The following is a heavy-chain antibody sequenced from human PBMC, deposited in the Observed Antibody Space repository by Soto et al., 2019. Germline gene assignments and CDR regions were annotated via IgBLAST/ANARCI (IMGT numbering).Heavy chain of an antibody. CDR2: IYPSDSDI. D-gene: IGHD3-16*01. CDR3: ARVPSVVTPGNDYFGLDV. Sequence: GESLNISCKGSGYSFTLYWIGWVRQMPGKGLEWMGIIYPSDSDIRYSPSFQGQVTISADKSISTAYLQWTSLKTSDTAMYYCARVPSVVTPGNDYFGLDVWGQGTTVTVSS. J-gene: IGHJ6*02. CDR1: GYSFTLYW. V-gene: IGHV5-51*01.